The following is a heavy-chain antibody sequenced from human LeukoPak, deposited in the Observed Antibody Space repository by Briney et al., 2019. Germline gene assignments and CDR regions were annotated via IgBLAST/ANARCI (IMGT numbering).Heavy chain of an antibody. V-gene: IGHV4-59*01. CDR2: IYYSGST. Sequence: SETLSLTCAVSGGSISSSYWSWIRQPPGKGLEWIGYIYYSGSTNYNPSLKSRVTISVDTSKNQFSLKLSSVTAADTAVYYCAGGAGYSSGWYVYWGQGTLVTVSS. J-gene: IGHJ4*02. CDR1: GGSISSSY. D-gene: IGHD6-19*01. CDR3: AGGAGYSSGWYVY.